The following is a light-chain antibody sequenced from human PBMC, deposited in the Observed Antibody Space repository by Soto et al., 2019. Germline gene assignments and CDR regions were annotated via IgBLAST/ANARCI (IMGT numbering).Light chain of an antibody. Sequence: IVLTRFPATLSSSPGERATLSCRASQSVCNHFDWYQQSPGQAPRLLIYDASNRATGVPARFSGFGSGTDFTLIMSSIEPEDSAVYYSQNRDDWPPGATFGGGTRVEIK. V-gene: IGKV3-11*01. CDR1: QSVCNH. J-gene: IGKJ4*01. CDR3: QNRDDWPPGAT. CDR2: DAS.